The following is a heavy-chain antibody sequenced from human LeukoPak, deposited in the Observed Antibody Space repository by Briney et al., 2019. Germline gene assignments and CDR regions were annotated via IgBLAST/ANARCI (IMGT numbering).Heavy chain of an antibody. J-gene: IGHJ4*02. V-gene: IGHV3-23*01. CDR2: ISGSGGST. Sequence: PGGSLRLSCAASGFTFSSYAMSWVRQAPGKGLEWVSAISGSGGSTYYADSVKGRFTISRDNSKNTLYLQMNNLRAEDTAVYYCAKDMIYGSGSYYNPIFDYWGQGTLVTVSS. CDR1: GFTFSSYA. CDR3: AKDMIYGSGSYYNPIFDY. D-gene: IGHD3-10*01.